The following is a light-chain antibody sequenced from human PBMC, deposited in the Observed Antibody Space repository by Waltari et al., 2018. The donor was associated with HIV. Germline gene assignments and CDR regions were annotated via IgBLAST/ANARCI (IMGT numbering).Light chain of an antibody. CDR1: SSTTRPGYE. J-gene: IGLJ3*02. V-gene: IGLV1-40*01. CDR2: GNS. Sequence: QSVLTPPPSVSGAPGQRVTISCTGSSSTTRPGYEVHWYQQLPGTAPKPLIYGNSNRPSGVPDRFSGSKSGTSASLAITGLQAEDEADYYCQSYDSSLSGSGVFGGGTKLTVL. CDR3: QSYDSSLSGSGV.